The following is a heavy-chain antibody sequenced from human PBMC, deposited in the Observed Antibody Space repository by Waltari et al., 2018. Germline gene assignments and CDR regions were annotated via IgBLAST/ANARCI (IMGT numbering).Heavy chain of an antibody. CDR3: ARVTLGATNWFDP. D-gene: IGHD1-26*01. J-gene: IGHJ5*02. Sequence: QVQLQESGPGLVKPSETLSLTCTVSGGSISSYYWSWIRQPPGKGLEWIGYIYSSGSTNYTPSLMSRVTISVDTSKNQFSLKLSSVTAADTAVYYCARVTLGATNWFDPWGQGTLVTVSS. CDR1: GGSISSYY. V-gene: IGHV4-59*01. CDR2: IYSSGST.